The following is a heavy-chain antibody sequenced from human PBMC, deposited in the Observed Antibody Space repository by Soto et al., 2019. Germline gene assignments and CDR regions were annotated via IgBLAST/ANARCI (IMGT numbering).Heavy chain of an antibody. Sequence: QVQLVQSGAEEKKPGASVKVSCKASGYTFTSYAMHCLRQAPGQRLEWMGWINAGNGNTKYSQTFQGRVTITRDTAASPASMELSSLRSEDTAVYYCARDRQQLNWFDPWGQGTLVTVSS. D-gene: IGHD6-13*01. V-gene: IGHV1-3*05. CDR2: INAGNGNT. J-gene: IGHJ5*02. CDR1: GYTFTSYA. CDR3: ARDRQQLNWFDP.